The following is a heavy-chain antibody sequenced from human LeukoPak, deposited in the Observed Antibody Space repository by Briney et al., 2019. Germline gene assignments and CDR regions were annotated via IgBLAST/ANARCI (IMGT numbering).Heavy chain of an antibody. D-gene: IGHD3-10*01. CDR1: GGSISSTNW. J-gene: IGHJ4*02. Sequence: SGTLSLTCAVSGGSISSTNWWSWLRQPPGKRLGVIGESYQSGSTNYNPSFKSRVTISVDKSKNQLSLKLNSVTAADTAVYYCARGGRWFGELVFGYWGQGILVTVSS. V-gene: IGHV4-4*02. CDR3: ARGGRWFGELVFGY. CDR2: SYQSGST.